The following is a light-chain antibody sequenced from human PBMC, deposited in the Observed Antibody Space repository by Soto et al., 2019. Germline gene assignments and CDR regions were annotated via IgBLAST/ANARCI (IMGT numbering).Light chain of an antibody. V-gene: IGKV1-9*01. J-gene: IGKJ3*01. CDR3: QQHNSYPFT. Sequence: IQLTQSPSSLSASVGERVTITCRASQGISSYLAWYQQKPGKAPKLLIYAASTLQSGVPSTFSGSGSGTDSTLTISSLQPEDFATYYCQQHNSYPFTFGPGTKVDI. CDR2: AAS. CDR1: QGISSY.